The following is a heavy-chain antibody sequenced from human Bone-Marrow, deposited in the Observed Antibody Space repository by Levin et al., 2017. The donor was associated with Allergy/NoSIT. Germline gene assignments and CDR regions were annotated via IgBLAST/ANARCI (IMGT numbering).Heavy chain of an antibody. CDR1: GFTFSSYA. Sequence: QSGESLKISCAASGFTFSSYAMSWVRQAPGKGLEWVSSVSDSGGSTYYADSVKGRFTISRDNSKNTLYLQMNSLRAEDTAVYYCARWAGLGATSYYYGMDVWGQGTTVTVSS. V-gene: IGHV3-23*01. CDR2: VSDSGGST. D-gene: IGHD1-26*01. CDR3: ARWAGLGATSYYYGMDV. J-gene: IGHJ6*02.